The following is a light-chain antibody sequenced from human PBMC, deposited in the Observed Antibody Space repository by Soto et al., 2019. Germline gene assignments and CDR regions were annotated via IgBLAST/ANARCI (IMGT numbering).Light chain of an antibody. J-gene: IGLJ1*01. CDR2: ADN. Sequence: SVLTQPPSVSAAPGQKVTISCSGSSSNLGSNSVSWYQQLPGTPPKLLIYADNKRPSGIPDRFSGSKSGTSATLGITGFQTGDEADYYCGSWDSSLSAYVFGTATKVTVL. CDR3: GSWDSSLSAYV. CDR1: SSNLGSNS. V-gene: IGLV1-51*01.